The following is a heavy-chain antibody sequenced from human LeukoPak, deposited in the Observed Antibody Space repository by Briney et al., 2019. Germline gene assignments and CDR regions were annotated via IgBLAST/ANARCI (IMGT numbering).Heavy chain of an antibody. V-gene: IGHV4-59*12. CDR3: ARDLTGYCSSTSCQVI. CDR1: GDSISSYY. J-gene: IGHJ3*02. Sequence: SETLSLTCIVSGDSISSYYWSWIRQPPGKGLEWIGYIHYSGITNYNPSLKSRVTISVDTSKNQFSLKLSSVTAADTAVYYCARDLTGYCSSTSCQVIWGQGTMVTVSS. D-gene: IGHD2-2*01. CDR2: IHYSGIT.